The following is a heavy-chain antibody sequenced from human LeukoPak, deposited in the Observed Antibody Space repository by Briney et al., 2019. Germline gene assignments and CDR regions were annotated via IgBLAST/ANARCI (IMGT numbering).Heavy chain of an antibody. D-gene: IGHD5-12*01. CDR1: GYTFTSYG. V-gene: IGHV1-18*01. CDR2: ISAYNGNT. J-gene: IGHJ4*02. CDR3: ARDKRSGYDYPSVRYFDY. Sequence: ASVKVSCKASGYTFTSYGISWVRQAPGQGLEWMGWISAYNGNTNYAQKLQGRVTMTTDTSTSTAYMELRSLRSDDTAVYYCARDKRSGYDYPSVRYFDYWGQGTLVTVSS.